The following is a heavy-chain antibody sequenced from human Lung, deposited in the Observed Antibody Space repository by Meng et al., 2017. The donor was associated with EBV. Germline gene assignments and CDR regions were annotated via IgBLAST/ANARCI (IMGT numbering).Heavy chain of an antibody. Sequence: VTPGKSGAEVKKPGASVKVSCEASGFIFTSYAISWVRQAPGQGLQYMGWISAYNGNTNYAQELQGRVTMTTDTSTSTAYMELRSLRFDDTAVYYCARFYCSSTSCPHVLFDYWGQGTLVTVSS. D-gene: IGHD2-2*01. CDR3: ARFYCSSTSCPHVLFDY. CDR2: ISAYNGNT. CDR1: GFIFTSYA. V-gene: IGHV1-18*01. J-gene: IGHJ4*02.